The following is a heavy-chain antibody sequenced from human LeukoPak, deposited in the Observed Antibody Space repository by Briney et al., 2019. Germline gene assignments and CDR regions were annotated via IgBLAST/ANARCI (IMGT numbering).Heavy chain of an antibody. CDR1: GGFISSYY. D-gene: IGHD3-3*01. CDR2: IYTSGSI. CDR3: ARDTDFWSGYGYSDY. Sequence: SETLSPTCTVSGGFISSYYWNWIRQPAGKGLEWIGRIYTSGSIDYNPSLKSRVTISIDTSKNQFSLKLSSVTAADTAIYYCARDTDFWSGYGYSDYWGQGTLVTVSS. J-gene: IGHJ4*02. V-gene: IGHV4-4*07.